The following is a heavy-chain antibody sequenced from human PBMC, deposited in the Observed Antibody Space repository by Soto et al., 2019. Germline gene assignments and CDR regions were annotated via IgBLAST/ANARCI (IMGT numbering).Heavy chain of an antibody. CDR1: GFTFSSYA. CDR2: ISGSGGST. Sequence: PGGSLRLSCAASGFTFSSYAMSWVRQAPGKGLEWVSAISGSGGSTYYADSVKGRFTISRDNSKNTLYLQMNSLRAEDTAVYYCALTPPDDLWSGYYTEYWGQGTPVTFSS. D-gene: IGHD3-3*01. CDR3: ALTPPDDLWSGYYTEY. V-gene: IGHV3-23*01. J-gene: IGHJ4*02.